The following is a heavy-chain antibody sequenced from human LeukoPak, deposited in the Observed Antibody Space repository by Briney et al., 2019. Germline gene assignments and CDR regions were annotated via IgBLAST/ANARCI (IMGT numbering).Heavy chain of an antibody. D-gene: IGHD3-10*01. Sequence: ASVKVSCKASGYTFTSYGISWVRQAPGQGLEWMGWIGAYNGNTNYAQKLQGRVTMTTDTSTSTAYMELRSLRSEDTAVYYCARDKDYGSGSDYWGQGTLVTVSS. V-gene: IGHV1-18*01. CDR2: IGAYNGNT. CDR3: ARDKDYGSGSDY. J-gene: IGHJ4*02. CDR1: GYTFTSYG.